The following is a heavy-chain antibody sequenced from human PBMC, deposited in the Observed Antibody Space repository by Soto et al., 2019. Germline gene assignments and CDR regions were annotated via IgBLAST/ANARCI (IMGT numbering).Heavy chain of an antibody. V-gene: IGHV3-9*01. CDR1: GFDFDDYA. CDR2: LSWHSVDI. J-gene: IGHJ6*02. D-gene: IGHD3-3*01. Sequence: LILSCVASGFDFDDYAMHWVRLIPGKGLECVSGLSWHSVDIAYAESVGGRFVISRDNAANSLFLQMDSLRPEDTALYYCAKEPVSITIFGVSGMDVWGRGTTVTVSS. CDR3: AKEPVSITIFGVSGMDV.